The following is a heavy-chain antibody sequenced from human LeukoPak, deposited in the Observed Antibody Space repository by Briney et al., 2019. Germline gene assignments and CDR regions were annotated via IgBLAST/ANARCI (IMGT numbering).Heavy chain of an antibody. Sequence: SQTLSLTCASSGDSVSSNSAAWNWIRQSPSRGLEWLGRTYYRSKWYNEYAVSVKSRIIINPDTSKNQFSLQLNSVTPEDTAVYYCARGGYYGSGNDFRFDPWGQGTLVTVSS. CDR1: GDSVSSNSAA. CDR2: TYYRSKWYN. V-gene: IGHV6-1*01. CDR3: ARGGYYGSGNDFRFDP. J-gene: IGHJ5*02. D-gene: IGHD3-10*01.